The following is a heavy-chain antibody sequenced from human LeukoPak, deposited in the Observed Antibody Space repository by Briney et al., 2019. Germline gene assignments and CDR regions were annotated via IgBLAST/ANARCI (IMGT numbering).Heavy chain of an antibody. CDR2: ISGGAVSI. D-gene: IGHD3-10*01. CDR3: AKSPRGYNYYMDV. V-gene: IGHV3-23*01. CDR1: GFTFSTCA. Sequence: GGSLRLSCAVSGFTFSTCAMSWVRQAPGKGLEWVSVISGGAVSIYYADSVKGRFTISRDNSNNTLYLQMNSLRAEDTAVYYCAKSPRGYNYYMDVWGKGTTVIVSS. J-gene: IGHJ6*03.